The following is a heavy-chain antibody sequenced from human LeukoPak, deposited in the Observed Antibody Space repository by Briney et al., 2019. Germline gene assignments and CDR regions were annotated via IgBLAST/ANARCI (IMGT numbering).Heavy chain of an antibody. CDR3: ARDSMSSRGFVGY. V-gene: IGHV1-69*13. J-gene: IGHJ4*02. CDR1: GYTFTRYG. CDR2: IIPIFGTA. Sequence: ASVKVSCKASGYTFTRYGISWVRQAPGQGLEWMGGIIPIFGTANYAQKFQGRVTITADESTSTAYMELSSLRSEDTAVYYCARDSMSSRGFVGYWGQGTLVTVSS. D-gene: IGHD6-13*01.